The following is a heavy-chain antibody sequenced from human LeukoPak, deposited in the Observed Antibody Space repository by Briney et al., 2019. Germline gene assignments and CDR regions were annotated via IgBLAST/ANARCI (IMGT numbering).Heavy chain of an antibody. CDR3: ARVSCSSTSRSLPYY. CDR1: GFTFTSYG. D-gene: IGHD2-2*01. V-gene: IGHV3-33*01. J-gene: IGHJ4*02. Sequence: GGSLRLSCATSGFTFTSYGMHWVRQAPGKGLEWVALIWYDGSNKYYADSVKGRFTISRDISNNTLYLQMNRLRAEDTAVYYCARVSCSSTSRSLPYYWGQGTLVTVSS. CDR2: IWYDGSNK.